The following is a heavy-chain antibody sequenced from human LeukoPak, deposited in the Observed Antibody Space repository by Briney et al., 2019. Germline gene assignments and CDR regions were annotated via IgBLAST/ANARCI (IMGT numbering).Heavy chain of an antibody. CDR3: ARDRDYDGNGPFDY. D-gene: IGHD4-23*01. Sequence: ASVKVSCKASGYTFTGYYLHWVRQAPGQGLEWMGWINPNSGGTKSAQKFQGRVTMTRDTSISTAYMELNRLTSDETAVYYCARDRDYDGNGPFDYWGQGTLVTVSS. CDR1: GYTFTGYY. V-gene: IGHV1-2*02. J-gene: IGHJ4*02. CDR2: INPNSGGT.